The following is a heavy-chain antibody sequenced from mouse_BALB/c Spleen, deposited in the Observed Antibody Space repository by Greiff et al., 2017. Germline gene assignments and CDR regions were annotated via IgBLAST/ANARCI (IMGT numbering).Heavy chain of an antibody. J-gene: IGHJ4*01. Sequence: DVMLVESGGGLVQPGGSRKLSCAASGFTFSDYYMYWVRQTPEKRLEWVATISDGGSYTYYPDSVKGRFTISRDNAKNNLYLQMSSLKSEDTAMYYCARDSHYYGSSYAMDYWGQGTSVTVSS. D-gene: IGHD1-1*01. V-gene: IGHV5-4*02. CDR2: ISDGGSYT. CDR1: GFTFSDYY. CDR3: ARDSHYYGSSYAMDY.